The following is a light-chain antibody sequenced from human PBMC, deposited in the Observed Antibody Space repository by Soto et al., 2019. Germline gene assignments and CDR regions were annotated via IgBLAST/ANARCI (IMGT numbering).Light chain of an antibody. Sequence: MRQSPSILSASTGESATLPCRASQSVNSNYLAWYQQHPGKPPRLLIYGISTRATGIPARFSGSGSGTEFSLTISSLQPEDFATYYCQRYSTWPLTFGGGTRVEIK. CDR2: GIS. V-gene: IGKV3-15*01. CDR3: QRYSTWPLT. CDR1: QSVNSN. J-gene: IGKJ5*01.